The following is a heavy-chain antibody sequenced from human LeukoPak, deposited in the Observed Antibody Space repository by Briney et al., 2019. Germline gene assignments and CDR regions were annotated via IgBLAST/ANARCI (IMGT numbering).Heavy chain of an antibody. Sequence: PSETLSLACTVSGGSISSYYWSWIRQPPGKGLEWIGYIYYSGSTNYNPSLKSRVTISVDTSKNQFSLKLSSVTAADTAVYYCARGPGYSYGYYYYYGTDVWGQGTTVTVSS. D-gene: IGHD5-18*01. V-gene: IGHV4-59*01. CDR3: ARGPGYSYGYYYYYGTDV. J-gene: IGHJ6*02. CDR2: IYYSGST. CDR1: GGSISSYY.